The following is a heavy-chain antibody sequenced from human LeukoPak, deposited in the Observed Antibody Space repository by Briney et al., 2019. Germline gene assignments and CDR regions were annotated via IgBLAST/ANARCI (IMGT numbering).Heavy chain of an antibody. J-gene: IGHJ4*02. CDR1: GYTFTGYY. CDR3: ARGEVLYGGRFHVTDF. Sequence: ASVKVSCKASGYTFTGYYMHWVRQAPGQGLEWIGWISSNTGGTDYGQKFQGRVTMTRDTSSSTAYMDLSRLRLDDTAVYYCARGEVLYGGRFHVTDFWGQGTLLTVSS. V-gene: IGHV1-2*02. CDR2: ISSNTGGT. D-gene: IGHD1-26*01.